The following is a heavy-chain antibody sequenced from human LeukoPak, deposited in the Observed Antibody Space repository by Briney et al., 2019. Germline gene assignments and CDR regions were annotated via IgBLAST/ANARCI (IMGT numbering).Heavy chain of an antibody. CDR1: GFTFSSYA. Sequence: GGSLGLSCAASGFTFSSYAMSWVRQAPGKGLEWVSAISGSGGSTYYADSVKGRFTISRDNSKYTLYLQMNSLRAEDTAVYYCAKDGGDYYDSSGYQNDYWGQGTLVTVSS. CDR3: AKDGGDYYDSSGYQNDY. D-gene: IGHD3-22*01. J-gene: IGHJ4*02. CDR2: ISGSGGST. V-gene: IGHV3-23*01.